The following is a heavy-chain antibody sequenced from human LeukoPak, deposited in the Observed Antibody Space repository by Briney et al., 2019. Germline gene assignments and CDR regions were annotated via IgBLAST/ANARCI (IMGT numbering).Heavy chain of an antibody. J-gene: IGHJ4*02. D-gene: IGHD6-19*01. Sequence: SETLSLTCTVSGGSISIYYWSWIRQPPGKGLEWIGYIYYSGSTNYNPSLKSRVTISVDTSKNQFSLKLSSVTAADTAVYYCARYLPSSGWFHYFDYWGQGTLVTVSS. V-gene: IGHV4-59*01. CDR2: IYYSGST. CDR3: ARYLPSSGWFHYFDY. CDR1: GGSISIYY.